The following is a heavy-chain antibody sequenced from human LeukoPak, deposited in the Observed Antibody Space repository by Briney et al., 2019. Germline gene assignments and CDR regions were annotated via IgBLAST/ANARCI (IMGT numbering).Heavy chain of an antibody. CDR1: GGSISSSSYY. Sequence: SETLSLTCTVSGGSISSSSYYWAWIRQPPGKGLEWIGSIYYSGNTYYNPSLKSRVTISVDTSKNQFSQKLSSVTAADTAVYYCARGDYYYDSTDLGAFDIWGQGTMVTVSS. CDR3: ARGDYYYDSTDLGAFDI. D-gene: IGHD3-22*01. J-gene: IGHJ3*02. CDR2: IYYSGNT. V-gene: IGHV4-39*01.